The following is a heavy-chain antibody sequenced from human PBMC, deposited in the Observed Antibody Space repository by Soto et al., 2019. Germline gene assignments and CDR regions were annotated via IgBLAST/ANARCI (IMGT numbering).Heavy chain of an antibody. CDR1: GFTFSGSA. CDR2: IRSKANSYAT. V-gene: IGHV3-73*01. CDR3: TRRYYDSSGYYFDY. D-gene: IGHD3-22*01. J-gene: IGHJ4*02. Sequence: EVQLVESGGGLVQPGGSLKLSCAASGFTFSGSAMHWVRQASGKGLEWVGRIRSKANSYATAYAASVKGRFTISRDDSKNTAYLQMKSLKTEDTAVYYCTRRYYDSSGYYFDYWGQGTLVTVSS.